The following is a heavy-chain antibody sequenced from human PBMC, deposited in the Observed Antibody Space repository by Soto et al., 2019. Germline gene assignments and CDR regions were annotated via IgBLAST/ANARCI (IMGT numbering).Heavy chain of an antibody. CDR1: GGSISSYY. V-gene: IGHV4-59*01. CDR2: IYYSGST. CDR3: ARDADITMVRGPEVGAFDI. Sequence: SETLSLTCTVSGGSISSYYWSWIRQPPGKGLEWIGYIYYSGSTNYNPSLKSRVTISVDTSKNQFSLKLSSVTAADTAVYYCARDADITMVRGPEVGAFDIWGQGTMVTVSS. D-gene: IGHD3-10*01. J-gene: IGHJ3*02.